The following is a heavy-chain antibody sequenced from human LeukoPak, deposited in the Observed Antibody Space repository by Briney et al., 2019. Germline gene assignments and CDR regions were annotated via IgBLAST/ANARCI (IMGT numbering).Heavy chain of an antibody. J-gene: IGHJ4*02. D-gene: IGHD3-16*01. CDR1: GFTVSSNY. V-gene: IGHV3-66*01. Sequence: PGGSLRLSCAASGFTVSSNYMTWVRQAPGKGLEWVSVIHSDGSTYYAESVKGRFTIFRDNSKNTLYLQMNSLRGEDTAVYFCSGGGTYAPDYWGQGTLVTVSS. CDR3: SGGGTYAPDY. CDR2: IHSDGST.